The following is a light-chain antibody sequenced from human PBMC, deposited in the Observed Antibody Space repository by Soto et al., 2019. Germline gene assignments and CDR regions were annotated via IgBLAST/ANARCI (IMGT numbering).Light chain of an antibody. J-gene: IGLJ3*02. CDR3: CSYAGSSWV. CDR1: SSDVGGYNY. V-gene: IGLV2-11*01. Sequence: QSALTQPGSVSGSPGQSVTISCTGTSSDVGGYNYVSWYQQHPGKAPKLMIYDVSKRPSGVPHRFSGSKSGNTASLTISGLQAEDEADYYSCSYAGSSWVFGGGTKLTVL. CDR2: DVS.